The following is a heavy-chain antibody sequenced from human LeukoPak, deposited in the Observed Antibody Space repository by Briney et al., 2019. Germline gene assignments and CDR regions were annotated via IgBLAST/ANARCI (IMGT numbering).Heavy chain of an antibody. V-gene: IGHV3-23*01. Sequence: GGSLRLSCAASGFTFSSYAMSWVRQAPGKGPEWVSAISGSGGSTYYADSVKGRFTISRDNSKNTLYLQMNSLRAEDTAVYYCAKDRGDSSGYYSDWGQGTLVTVSS. CDR1: GFTFSSYA. CDR2: ISGSGGST. D-gene: IGHD3-22*01. J-gene: IGHJ4*02. CDR3: AKDRGDSSGYYSD.